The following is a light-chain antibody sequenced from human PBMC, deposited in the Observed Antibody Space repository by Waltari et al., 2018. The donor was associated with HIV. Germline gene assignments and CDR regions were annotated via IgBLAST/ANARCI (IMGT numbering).Light chain of an antibody. J-gene: IGKJ1*01. Sequence: DVVVTQSPDPLAVSLGERATINCKSSQSVLYSSKNKNYLAWYQQKPGQPPKLLIYWASTRESGVPDRFSGSGSGTDFTLTISSLQAEDVAVYYCQQYYSIPPWTFGQGTKVEIK. CDR3: QQYYSIPPWT. CDR2: WAS. CDR1: QSVLYSSKNKNY. V-gene: IGKV4-1*01.